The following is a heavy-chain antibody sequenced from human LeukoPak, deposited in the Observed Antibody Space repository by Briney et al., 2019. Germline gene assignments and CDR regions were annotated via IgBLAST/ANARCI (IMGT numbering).Heavy chain of an antibody. J-gene: IGHJ4*02. CDR1: GGSISSGSYY. D-gene: IGHD3-22*01. CDR2: IYTSGST. V-gene: IGHV4-61*02. CDR3: ARTDYYDSSGYYPFDY. Sequence: SQTLSLTCTVSGGSISSGSYYWSWIRQPAGKGLEWIGRIYTSGSTNYNPSLKSRVTISVDTSKNQFSLKLSSVTAADTAVYYCARTDYYDSSGYYPFDYWGQGTLVTVSS.